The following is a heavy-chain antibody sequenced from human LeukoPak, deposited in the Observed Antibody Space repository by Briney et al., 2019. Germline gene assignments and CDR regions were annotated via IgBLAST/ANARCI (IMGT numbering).Heavy chain of an antibody. Sequence: GGSLRLSCAASGFTFSRYSMNWFRQAPGKGLEWVSYISSSSSTVYYADSVKGRFTISRDNAKNSLYLQMNSLRGEDTAVYYCTRDLMDYDVSTGLHHYYMDVWGQGTTVTVSS. V-gene: IGHV3-48*01. CDR2: ISSSSSTV. CDR3: TRDLMDYDVSTGLHHYYMDV. D-gene: IGHD3-9*01. J-gene: IGHJ6*02. CDR1: GFTFSRYS.